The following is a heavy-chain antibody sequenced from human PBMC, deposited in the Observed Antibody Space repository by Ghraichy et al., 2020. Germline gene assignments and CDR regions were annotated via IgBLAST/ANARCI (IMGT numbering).Heavy chain of an antibody. CDR2: ISGSGANT. Sequence: GESLRLSCAASGFTFSNYAMSWVRQAPGKGLEWVSSISGSGANTYYADSVKGRFTISRDNAKNTLHLQMNSLRVEDTAVYYCAQDRLAAAGRDDYWGQGTLVIVSS. CDR1: GFTFSNYA. J-gene: IGHJ4*02. D-gene: IGHD6-13*01. CDR3: AQDRLAAAGRDDY. V-gene: IGHV3-23*01.